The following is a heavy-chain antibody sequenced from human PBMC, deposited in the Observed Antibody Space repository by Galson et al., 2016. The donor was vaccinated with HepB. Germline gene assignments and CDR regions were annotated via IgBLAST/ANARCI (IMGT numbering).Heavy chain of an antibody. V-gene: IGHV4-4*02. J-gene: IGHJ5*02. D-gene: IGHD1-26*01. CDR1: GGSISSTNW. Sequence: ETLSLTCAVSGGSISSTNWWSWVRQPPGKGLEWIGEISHSGSTNYNPSLKSRVIISVDKSKNQFSLKLNSVTAADTAVYYCARNSGGSYLGWFDPWGQGTLVTVSS. CDR2: ISHSGST. CDR3: ARNSGGSYLGWFDP.